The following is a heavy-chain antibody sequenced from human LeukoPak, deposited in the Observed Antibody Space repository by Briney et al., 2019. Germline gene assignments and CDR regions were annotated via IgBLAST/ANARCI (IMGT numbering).Heavy chain of an antibody. D-gene: IGHD3-22*01. CDR3: ARGPSSSGFDY. Sequence: LSETLSLTCTVSGGSISSSSYYWGWIRQPPGKGLEWIGSIYYRGSTYYNPSLKSRVTISVDTSKNQFSLKLSSVTAADTAVYYCARGPSSSGFDYWGQGTLVTVSS. V-gene: IGHV4-39*07. CDR1: GGSISSSSYY. CDR2: IYYRGST. J-gene: IGHJ4*02.